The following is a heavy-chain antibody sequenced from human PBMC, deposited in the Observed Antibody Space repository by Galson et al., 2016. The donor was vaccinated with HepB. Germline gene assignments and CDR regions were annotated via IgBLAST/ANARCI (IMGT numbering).Heavy chain of an antibody. J-gene: IGHJ3*02. CDR1: GYRFTSQW. Sequence: QSGAEVKEPGESLKISCKGSGYRFTSQWVGWVRQMPGKGLEWMGIIYPGDSDTRYSPSFQGQVTISVDKSISTAYLQWASLKASDTAMYFCASPPIVGATGGAFDIWGPGTRATVSP. D-gene: IGHD1-26*01. CDR2: IYPGDSDT. CDR3: ASPPIVGATGGAFDI. V-gene: IGHV5-51*01.